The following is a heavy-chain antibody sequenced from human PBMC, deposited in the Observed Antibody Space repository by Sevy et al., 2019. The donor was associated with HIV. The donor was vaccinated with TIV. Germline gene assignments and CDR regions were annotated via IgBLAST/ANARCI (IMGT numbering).Heavy chain of an antibody. Sequence: ASVKVSCEASGYTFSTYGITWVRQAPGQGLEWMGWISSYNGITNYTQRFQDRVTLTTDTSTSTAYMELRSLRLDDTAVYYCARDSMPLVQAIIITPYLYGMDVWGQGTTVTVSS. D-gene: IGHD3-10*01. V-gene: IGHV1-18*01. J-gene: IGHJ6*02. CDR1: GYTFSTYG. CDR2: ISSYNGIT. CDR3: ARDSMPLVQAIIITPYLYGMDV.